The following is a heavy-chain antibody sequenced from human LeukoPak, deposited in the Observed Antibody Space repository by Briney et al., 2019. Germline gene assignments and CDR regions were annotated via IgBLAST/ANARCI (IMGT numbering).Heavy chain of an antibody. CDR2: IDWNDDK. J-gene: IGHJ4*02. CDR3: ARTSWIRGVIHLDT. V-gene: IGHV2-70*13. Sequence: SGPTLVNPPETLTLTCTFSGFSLRTRGMCVSWIRQPPGKALEWLALIDWNDDKYFKTSLKSRLTISKDTSKNQVVLTMTNLAPVDTATYYCARTSWIRGVIHLDTWGQGTLVSVS. CDR1: GFSLRTRGMC. D-gene: IGHD3-10*01.